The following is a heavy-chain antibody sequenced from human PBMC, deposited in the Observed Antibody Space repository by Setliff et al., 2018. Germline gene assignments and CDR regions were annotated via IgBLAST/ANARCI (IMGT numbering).Heavy chain of an antibody. Sequence: GASVKVSCKASGYTFTAYYIHWVRQAPGQGLEWMGWINPNAGNINYIQKFQGRVTMTRDTSISTAYMELRRLKSDDTAVYYCARGEHIVSGDFYQYIDVWGKGTTVTVSS. V-gene: IGHV1-2*02. CDR3: ARGEHIVSGDFYQYIDV. CDR2: INPNAGNI. J-gene: IGHJ6*03. CDR1: GYTFTAYY. D-gene: IGHD2-15*01.